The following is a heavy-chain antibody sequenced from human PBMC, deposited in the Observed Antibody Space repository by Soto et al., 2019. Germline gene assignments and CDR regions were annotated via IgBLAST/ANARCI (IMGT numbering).Heavy chain of an antibody. CDR2: ISSSGSMK. D-gene: IGHD3-10*01. CDR3: AMGNYFAFDI. J-gene: IGHJ3*02. V-gene: IGHV3-11*01. Sequence: XGSLRLSCAASGITFNDYYVTWVRQAPGKGLEWVSFISSSGSMKYYTDSVKGRFTLSRDNAKNSLYLQMNSLRAEDTAVYYCAMGNYFAFDIWGQGTVVTVSS. CDR1: GITFNDYY.